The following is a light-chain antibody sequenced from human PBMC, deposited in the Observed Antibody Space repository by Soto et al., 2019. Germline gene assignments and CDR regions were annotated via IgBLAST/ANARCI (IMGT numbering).Light chain of an antibody. CDR2: GVS. CDR1: QSVSSK. V-gene: IGKV3-15*01. Sequence: EIVMTQSPATLSVSPGERATLSCRASQSVSSKLAWFQQKPGQAPSLLIYGVSTRATGVPVRFSGSGSGTEFTLTINSLQSEDFAVYYCQQYGSSPVTFGKGTKWIS. CDR3: QQYGSSPVT. J-gene: IGKJ1*01.